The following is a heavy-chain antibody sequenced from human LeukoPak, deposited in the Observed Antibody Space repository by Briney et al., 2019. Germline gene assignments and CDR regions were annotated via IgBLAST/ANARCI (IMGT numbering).Heavy chain of an antibody. V-gene: IGHV3-23*01. CDR2: FIGCEGIS. D-gene: IGHD6-19*01. J-gene: IGHJ4*02. CDR1: RFTFSTYA. CDR3: AEDMGHGWCYFDY. Sequence: GGSLRLSCAASRFTFSTYAMSWVRPAPGKGLECVSTFIGCEGISHYARTPRGRFTLSRDNSKKTLYLQINRLRVEHTAVYYSAEDMGHGWCYFDYWGQGTLVTVSS.